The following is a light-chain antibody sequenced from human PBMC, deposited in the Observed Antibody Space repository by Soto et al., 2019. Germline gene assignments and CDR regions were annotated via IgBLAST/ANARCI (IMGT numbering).Light chain of an antibody. Sequence: EIVLTQSPGTLSSSPGERATLSCRANQSVSSSYLAWYQQKPSQAPRLLIYGASSRATGIPDRFSGSGSGTDFTLTISRLEPEDFAVYYCQQYGSSLVTFGQGTKV. V-gene: IGKV3-20*01. CDR3: QQYGSSLVT. J-gene: IGKJ1*01. CDR2: GAS. CDR1: QSVSSSY.